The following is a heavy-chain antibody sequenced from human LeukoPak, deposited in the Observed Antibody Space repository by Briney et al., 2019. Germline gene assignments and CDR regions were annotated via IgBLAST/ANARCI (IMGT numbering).Heavy chain of an antibody. Sequence: PGRSLRLSCAASGFTFDDYAMHWVRQAPGKGLEWVSGIRWNSGSIDYADSVKGRFTISRDNAKNSLYLQMNSLRAEDTALYYSAKDARIAVIEYYFDYWGQGTLVTVSS. CDR2: IRWNSGSI. D-gene: IGHD6-19*01. V-gene: IGHV3-9*01. J-gene: IGHJ4*02. CDR1: GFTFDDYA. CDR3: AKDARIAVIEYYFDY.